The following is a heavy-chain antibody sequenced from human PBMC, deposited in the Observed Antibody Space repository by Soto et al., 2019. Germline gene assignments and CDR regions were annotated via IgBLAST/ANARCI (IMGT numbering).Heavy chain of an antibody. V-gene: IGHV3-7*01. D-gene: IGHD6-6*01. Sequence: EVQLVESGGGLVQPGGSLRLSCAASGFTFSSYWMSWVRQAPGKGLEWVANIKQDGSEKYYVDSVKGRFTISRDNAKNSLYLQMNSLRAEDTAVYYCARVIRSAPVYYYYMDVWGKGTTVTVSS. CDR1: GFTFSSYW. CDR2: IKQDGSEK. CDR3: ARVIRSAPVYYYYMDV. J-gene: IGHJ6*03.